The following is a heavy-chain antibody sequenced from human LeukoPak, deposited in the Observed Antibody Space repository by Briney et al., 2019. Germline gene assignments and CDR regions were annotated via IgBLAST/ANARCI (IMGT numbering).Heavy chain of an antibody. D-gene: IGHD1-26*01. CDR3: ARGSPLSGSYFWAFDY. J-gene: IGHJ4*02. Sequence: AGGSLRLSCAASGFTFSNYWMNWVRQAPGKGLEWVSYISSSGSTIYYADSVKGRFTISRDNAKNSLYLQMNSLRAEDTALYYCARGSPLSGSYFWAFDYWGQGTLVTVSS. CDR1: GFTFSNYW. CDR2: ISSSGSTI. V-gene: IGHV3-48*04.